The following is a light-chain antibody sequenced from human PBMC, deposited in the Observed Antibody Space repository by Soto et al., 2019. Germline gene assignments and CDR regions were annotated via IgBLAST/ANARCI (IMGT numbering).Light chain of an antibody. CDR1: RSDVGGYNY. Sequence: QSALTQPASVSGSPGQSITISCAGTRSDVGGYNYVSWYQQHPGKAPKLMIYEGSNRPSGVSNRFSCSKSGNTGSLPIYGLPAEDWADYYCTSYTGSSTPWVFGGGTKLTVL. CDR3: TSYTGSSTPWV. CDR2: EGS. V-gene: IGLV2-14*01. J-gene: IGLJ3*02.